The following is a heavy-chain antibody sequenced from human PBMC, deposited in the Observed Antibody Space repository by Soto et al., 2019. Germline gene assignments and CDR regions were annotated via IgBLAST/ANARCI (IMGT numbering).Heavy chain of an antibody. J-gene: IGHJ6*03. CDR3: ATDYGDGRYYYYYMDV. V-gene: IGHV3-7*01. CDR2: IKQDGSEK. D-gene: IGHD4-17*01. CDR1: GFTFSSYW. Sequence: GESLKISCAASGFTFSSYWMSWVRQAPGKGLEWVANIKQDGSEKYYVDSVKGRFTISRDNAKNSLYLQMNSLRAEDTAVYYCATDYGDGRYYYYYMDVWGKGTTVTVSS.